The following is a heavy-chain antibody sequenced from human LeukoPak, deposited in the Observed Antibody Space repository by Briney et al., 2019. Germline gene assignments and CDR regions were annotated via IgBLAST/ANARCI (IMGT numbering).Heavy chain of an antibody. Sequence: GGSLRLSCAASGFTFTRFNMSWVRQAPGKGLEWVSFIHSGGTYYADSVKGRFTISRDNSKNTVYLQMNSLRVEDTAVYYCAPEGPVFGVRGQGTLVTVSS. CDR3: APEGPVFGV. CDR1: GFTFTRFN. D-gene: IGHD3-3*01. CDR2: IHSGGT. J-gene: IGHJ4*02. V-gene: IGHV3-66*01.